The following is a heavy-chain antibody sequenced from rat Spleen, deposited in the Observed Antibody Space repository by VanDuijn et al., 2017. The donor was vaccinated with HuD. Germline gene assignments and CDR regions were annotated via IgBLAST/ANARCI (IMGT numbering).Heavy chain of an antibody. D-gene: IGHD1-6*01. CDR2: IINDGIST. V-gene: IGHV5-20*01. CDR3: TTDYVYYGLLLRGFAY. CDR1: GFTFSDYA. Sequence: EVHLVESGGGLVQPGRSLKLSCAASGFTFSDYAMAWVRQAPKKGLEWIASIINDGISTYYRDSVKGRFTISRDNAKSTLYLQMDSLRSEDTATYYCTTDYVYYGLLLRGFAYWGQGTLVTVSS. J-gene: IGHJ3*01.